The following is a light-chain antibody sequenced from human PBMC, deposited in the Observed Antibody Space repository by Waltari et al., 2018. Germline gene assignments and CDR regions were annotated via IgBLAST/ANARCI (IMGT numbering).Light chain of an antibody. CDR1: QSVDTY. V-gene: IGKV1-39*01. J-gene: IGKJ1*01. CDR2: GGS. Sequence: DIQMTQSPSSLSASIGDRVTITCRASQSVDTYLNWYQLKPGKAPHHVIYGGSNLPSWVPSRFSGSGYGTHFTLTISSLQPEELASYYCQQSYSLPPWTFGQGTKVEIK. CDR3: QQSYSLPPWT.